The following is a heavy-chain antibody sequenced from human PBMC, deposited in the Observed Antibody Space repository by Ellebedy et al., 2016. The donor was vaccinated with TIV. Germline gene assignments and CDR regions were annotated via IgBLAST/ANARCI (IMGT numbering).Heavy chain of an antibody. D-gene: IGHD1-26*01. V-gene: IGHV1-3*01. J-gene: IGHJ3*01. CDR1: GYTFRTYA. Sequence: AASVKVSCQASGYTFRTYAIQWVRQAPAQRLEWLGWINVDSGITKYSQKFQGRVTITRDTSASTAYMELSSLRSEDTAVYYCARDPSSGTYRAFNFWGQGTMVTVSS. CDR3: ARDPSSGTYRAFNF. CDR2: INVDSGIT.